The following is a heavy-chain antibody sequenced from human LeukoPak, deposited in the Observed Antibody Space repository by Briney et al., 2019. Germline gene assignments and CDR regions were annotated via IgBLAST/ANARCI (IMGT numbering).Heavy chain of an antibody. CDR3: AKDRTVQRHQALFYFDY. CDR1: GFTFSSYG. CDR2: ISYDGSNK. Sequence: GGSLRLSCAASGFTFSSYGMHWVRQAPGKGLEWVAVISYDGSNKYYADSVKGRFTISRDNSKNTLYLQMNSLRAEDTAVYYCAKDRTVQRHQALFYFDYWGQGTLVTVSS. V-gene: IGHV3-30*18. J-gene: IGHJ4*02. D-gene: IGHD1-1*01.